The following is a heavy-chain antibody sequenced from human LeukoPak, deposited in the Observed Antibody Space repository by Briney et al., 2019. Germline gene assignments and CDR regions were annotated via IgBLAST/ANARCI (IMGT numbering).Heavy chain of an antibody. CDR2: ISSRSSTV. D-gene: IGHD5-12*01. J-gene: IGHJ4*02. CDR3: ARASGSYFDY. Sequence: VGSLRLSCAASGFTFSSYNVNWVRQAPGKGLEWVSYISSRSSTVYYADSVKGRFTISRDNAKNSLYLQMNSLRDEDTAVYYCARASGSYFDYWGQGTLVTVFS. V-gene: IGHV3-48*02. CDR1: GFTFSSYN.